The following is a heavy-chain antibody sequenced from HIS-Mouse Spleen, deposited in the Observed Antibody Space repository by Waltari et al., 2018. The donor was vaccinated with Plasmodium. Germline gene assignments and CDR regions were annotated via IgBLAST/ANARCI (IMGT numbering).Heavy chain of an antibody. Sequence: EVQLVESGGGLVKPGGSLRLSCAASGFTFSSYSMNWVRQAPGKGLEWVSSNRSSSSYIYYADSVKGRFTISRDNAKNSLYLQMNSLRAEDTAVYYCAREDILTGYYNDYWYFDLWGRGTLVTVSS. V-gene: IGHV3-21*01. J-gene: IGHJ2*01. CDR2: NRSSSSYI. CDR1: GFTFSSYS. CDR3: AREDILTGYYNDYWYFDL. D-gene: IGHD3-9*01.